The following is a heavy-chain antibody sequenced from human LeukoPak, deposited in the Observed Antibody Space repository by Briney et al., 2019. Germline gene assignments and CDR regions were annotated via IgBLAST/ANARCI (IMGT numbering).Heavy chain of an antibody. J-gene: IGHJ1*01. CDR2: ISYDGSNK. Sequence: GGSLRLSCAASGFTFSSYGMHWVRQAPGKGLERVAVISYDGSNKYYADSVKGRFTISRDNSKNTLYLQMNSLRAEDTAVYYCAKGCYYDSSGYYYVGLCYFQHWGQGTLVTVSS. CDR3: AKGCYYDSSGYYYVGLCYFQH. V-gene: IGHV3-30*18. CDR1: GFTFSSYG. D-gene: IGHD3-22*01.